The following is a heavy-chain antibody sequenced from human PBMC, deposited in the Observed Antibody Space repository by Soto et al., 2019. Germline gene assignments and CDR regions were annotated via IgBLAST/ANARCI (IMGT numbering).Heavy chain of an antibody. Sequence: ASVNVSGKDSGYTFTSYDINWVRQATGQGLEWIGWMNPNSGNTGYAQKFQGRVTMTRNTSIGTAYMELSSLRSEDTAVYYCAREIAARPFRGCYYYGMDVWSQGTTVTVSS. V-gene: IGHV1-8*01. CDR2: MNPNSGNT. CDR3: AREIAARPFRGCYYYGMDV. D-gene: IGHD6-6*01. J-gene: IGHJ6*02. CDR1: GYTFTSYD.